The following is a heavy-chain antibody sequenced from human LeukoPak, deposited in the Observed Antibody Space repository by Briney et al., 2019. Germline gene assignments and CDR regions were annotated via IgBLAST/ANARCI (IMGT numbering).Heavy chain of an antibody. D-gene: IGHD3-22*01. V-gene: IGHV1-3*01. CDR3: ARDPALVYDSSGCFGY. Sequence: ASVKVSCKASGYTFTSYDINWVRQATGQGLEWMGWINAGNGNTKYSQKFQGRFTITRDSSASTAYVELSNLRSEDTAIYYCARDPALVYDSSGCFGYWGQGTLVTVSS. CDR2: INAGNGNT. J-gene: IGHJ4*02. CDR1: GYTFTSYD.